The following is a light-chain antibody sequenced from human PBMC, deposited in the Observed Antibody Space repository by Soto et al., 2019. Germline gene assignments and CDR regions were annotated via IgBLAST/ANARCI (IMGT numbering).Light chain of an antibody. CDR1: QNIDTY. V-gene: IGKV1-39*01. CDR3: QQYTGPPTT. CDR2: AAS. J-gene: IGKJ5*01. Sequence: DIRLTQSPSPLSGYVGDRFTISCRASQNIDTYLMWYQQKPGKAPDLLIYAASSLQNGVPSRFRGSGSGTEFTLTITRLEPEDSAVYFCQQYTGPPTTFGQGTRLEI.